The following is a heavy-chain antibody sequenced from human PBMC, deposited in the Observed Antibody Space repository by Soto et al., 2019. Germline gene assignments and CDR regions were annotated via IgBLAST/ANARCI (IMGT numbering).Heavy chain of an antibody. J-gene: IGHJ4*02. CDR2: IYWNDDK. D-gene: IGHD2-2*03. Sequence: QITLKESGPTLVKPTQTLTLTCTFSGFSLSTSGVGVGWIRQPPGKALEWLALIYWNDDKLYSPSLKSRLTITKDTSKNQVVLTMTNMDPVDTATYYCAHTREGDGYCSSTSCLAPFDYWGQGTLVTVAS. CDR3: AHTREGDGYCSSTSCLAPFDY. CDR1: GFSLSTSGVG. V-gene: IGHV2-5*01.